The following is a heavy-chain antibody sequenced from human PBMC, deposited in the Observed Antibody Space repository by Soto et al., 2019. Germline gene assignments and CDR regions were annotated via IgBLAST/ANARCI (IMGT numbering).Heavy chain of an antibody. CDR3: AHSLNSGIQLWLLFDY. CDR2: IYWDDDK. CDR1: GFSLSTSGVG. Sequence: QITLKESGPTLVKPTQTLTLTCTFSGFSLSTSGVGVGWIRQPPGKALEWLALIYWDDDKRYSPSLKSRLTITKDTSKNQVVLTMTNMDPVDTATYYCAHSLNSGIQLWLLFDYWGQGTLVTVSS. J-gene: IGHJ4*02. D-gene: IGHD5-18*01. V-gene: IGHV2-5*02.